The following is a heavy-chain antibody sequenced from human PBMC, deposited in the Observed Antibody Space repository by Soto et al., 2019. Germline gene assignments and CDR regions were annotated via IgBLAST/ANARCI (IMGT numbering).Heavy chain of an antibody. CDR1: GFTFSSYW. J-gene: IGHJ6*02. Sequence: GSLRLSCAASGFTFSSYWMHWVRQAPGKGLVWVSRINSDGSTTSYADSVKGRFTISRDNAKNTLYLQMNSLRAEDTAVYYCASDAPGYCINEACDPYCSYCGMDGWALGTRVTVS. CDR2: INSDGSTT. D-gene: IGHD2-8*01. V-gene: IGHV3-74*01. CDR3: ASDAPGYCINEACDPYCSYCGMDG.